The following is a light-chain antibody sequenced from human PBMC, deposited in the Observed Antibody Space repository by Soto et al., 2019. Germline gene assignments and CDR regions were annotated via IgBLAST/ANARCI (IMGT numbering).Light chain of an antibody. J-gene: IGKJ5*01. Sequence: EIVLTQSPGTLSLSPGEGATLSCRASQCVSRGYLAWYQQKPGQAPRLLIRDTSTRAAGIPARFSGSGSGTDFTLTISRVEPEDFAMYYCQQHGGPPLTFCQGTRLEIK. CDR2: DTS. CDR1: QCVSRGY. V-gene: IGKV3-20*01. CDR3: QQHGGPPLT.